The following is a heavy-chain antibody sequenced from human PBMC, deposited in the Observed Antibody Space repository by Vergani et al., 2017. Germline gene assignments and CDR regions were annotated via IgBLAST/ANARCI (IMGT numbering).Heavy chain of an antibody. D-gene: IGHD5-12*01. J-gene: IGHJ6*02. Sequence: EVQLLESGGDLVQPGGSLRLSCAASGFTFNHYAMNWVRQAPGKGLEWVSGIRGSGGSTYYAGSVKGRFTISRDSSKNTLYLQMNSLSAGDTAVYYCAKANPRNSGYDYLYYYHAMDVWCQGTTVTVSS. CDR1: GFTFNHYA. CDR3: AKANPRNSGYDYLYYYHAMDV. V-gene: IGHV3-23*01. CDR2: IRGSGGST.